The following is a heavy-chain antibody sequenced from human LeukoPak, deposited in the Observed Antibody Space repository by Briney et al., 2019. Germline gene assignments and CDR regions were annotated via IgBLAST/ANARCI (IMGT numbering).Heavy chain of an antibody. D-gene: IGHD3-22*01. Sequence: SETLSLTCAVSGGSISSTRYYWAWIRQPPGKGLEWIGTIYYSGSTYHNPSLKSRVTLSVDTSRNQFSLRLSSVDAADTAVYYCAKAGVRYFDSSGLYAFDFWGQGTTVTVSS. V-gene: IGHV4-39*01. CDR3: AKAGVRYFDSSGLYAFDF. CDR2: IYYSGST. CDR1: GGSISSTRYY. J-gene: IGHJ3*01.